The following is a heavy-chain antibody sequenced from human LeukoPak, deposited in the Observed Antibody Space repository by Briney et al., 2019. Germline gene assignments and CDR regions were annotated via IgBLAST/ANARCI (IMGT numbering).Heavy chain of an antibody. V-gene: IGHV3-9*01. Sequence: GGSLRLSCAASGFTFDDYAMHWVRQAPGKGLEWVSGISWNSGSTGYADSVKGRFTISRDNAKNSLYLQMNSLRAEDTALYYCAFNSGSYSASAFDIWGQGTMVTVSS. CDR1: GFTFDDYA. CDR2: ISWNSGST. J-gene: IGHJ3*02. CDR3: AFNSGSYSASAFDI. D-gene: IGHD1-26*01.